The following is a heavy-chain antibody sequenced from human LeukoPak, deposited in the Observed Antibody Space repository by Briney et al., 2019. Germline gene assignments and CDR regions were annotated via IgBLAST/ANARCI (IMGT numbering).Heavy chain of an antibody. CDR3: ARVGGDSPLDLRY. CDR2: ISGDAGST. J-gene: IGHJ4*02. D-gene: IGHD2-21*02. V-gene: IGHV3-43*02. Sequence: GGDLRLSCAASGFTFDDYAMHWVRQAPGKALEWVSLISGDAGSTYNAASVRGRFTISRDNAKKSLYLQMHSLRPEDTAVYYCARVGGDSPLDLRYWGPGTLVTVSS. CDR1: GFTFDDYA.